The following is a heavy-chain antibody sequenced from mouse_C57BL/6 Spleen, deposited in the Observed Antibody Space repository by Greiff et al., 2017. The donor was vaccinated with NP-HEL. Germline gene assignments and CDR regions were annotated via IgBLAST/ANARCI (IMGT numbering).Heavy chain of an antibody. Sequence: VQLQQPGAELVKPGASVKLSCKASGYTFTSYWMHWVKQRPGQGLEWIGMIHPNSGSTNYNEKFKSKATLTVDKSSSTAYMQLSSLTSEDSAVYYCASYYYGSSYNPYFDVWGTGTTVTVSS. V-gene: IGHV1-64*01. CDR1: GYTFTSYW. J-gene: IGHJ1*03. D-gene: IGHD1-1*01. CDR2: IHPNSGST. CDR3: ASYYYGSSYNPYFDV.